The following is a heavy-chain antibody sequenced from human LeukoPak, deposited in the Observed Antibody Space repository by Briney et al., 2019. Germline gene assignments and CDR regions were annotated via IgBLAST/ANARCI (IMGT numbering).Heavy chain of an antibody. Sequence: WETVSLLCSVWGGSLSSYYGLCTRQPPGRGVEGFGYIYYSGSTNYNPSLKSRVTISVDTSKNQFSLKLSSVTAADTAAYYCARGQLYSSSWYWFDPWGQGTLVTVSS. J-gene: IGHJ5*02. D-gene: IGHD6-13*01. V-gene: IGHV4-59*01. CDR2: IYYSGST. CDR3: ARGQLYSSSWYWFDP. CDR1: GGSLSSYY.